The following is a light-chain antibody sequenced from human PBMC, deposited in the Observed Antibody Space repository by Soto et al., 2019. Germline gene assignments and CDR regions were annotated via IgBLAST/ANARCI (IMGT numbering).Light chain of an antibody. CDR1: QSISRW. J-gene: IGKJ1*01. CDR3: QQYNTVRWT. V-gene: IGKV1-5*01. CDR2: DAS. Sequence: DIQITHSPSTLSASVGDRVTITCRSSQSISRWLAWSQQKPGKAPKLLIYDASTLEVGVPSRFSGSASGTEFTLTISSLQPDDFATYYCQQYNTVRWTLGQGTKVDIK.